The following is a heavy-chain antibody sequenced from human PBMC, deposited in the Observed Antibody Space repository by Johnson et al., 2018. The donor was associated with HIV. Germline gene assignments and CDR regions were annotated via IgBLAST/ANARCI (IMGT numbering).Heavy chain of an antibody. CDR2: IRYDGSNK. CDR1: GFTFSDYG. V-gene: IGHV3-30*02. D-gene: IGHD6-13*01. CDR3: AKCPSVSTCDAFDI. Sequence: QVQLVESGGGVVQPGGSLRLSCAASGFTFSDYGMHWVRQAPGKGLEWVAFIRYDGSNKYYVASVKGRFTISRDNFKNTLYLQMNSLRAEDTAVYYCAKCPSVSTCDAFDIWGQGTMVTVSS. J-gene: IGHJ3*02.